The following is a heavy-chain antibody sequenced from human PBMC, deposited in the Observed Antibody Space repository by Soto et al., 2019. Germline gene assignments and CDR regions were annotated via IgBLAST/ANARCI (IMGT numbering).Heavy chain of an antibody. CDR1: GFTFDDYA. Sequence: EVQLVESGGGLVQPGRSLRLSCAASGFTFDDYAMHWVRQAPGKGLEWVSGISWNSGSIGYADSVKGRFTISRDNAKNSLYLQMNSLSAEDTALYYCAKGGTRIPHYYFDYWGQGTLVTVSS. V-gene: IGHV3-9*01. CDR2: ISWNSGSI. J-gene: IGHJ4*02. D-gene: IGHD3-16*01. CDR3: AKGGTRIPHYYFDY.